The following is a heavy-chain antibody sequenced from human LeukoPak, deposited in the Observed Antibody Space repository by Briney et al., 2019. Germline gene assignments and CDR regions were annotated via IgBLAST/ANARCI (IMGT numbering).Heavy chain of an antibody. D-gene: IGHD1-26*01. Sequence: PWASVKVSCRASGGISHPYAIAWLRQAPGQGLEWMGGITPLVSTTVYARQLQGRVTFTADEATRTVYMELRSLSSGDTAIYYCARGNGTYTPSDHWGQGTLVTVSS. V-gene: IGHV1-69*13. CDR2: ITPLVSTT. CDR3: ARGNGTYTPSDH. J-gene: IGHJ4*02. CDR1: GGISHPYA.